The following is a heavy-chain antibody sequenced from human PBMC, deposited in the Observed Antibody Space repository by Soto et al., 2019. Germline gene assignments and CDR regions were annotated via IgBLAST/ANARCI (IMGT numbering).Heavy chain of an antibody. D-gene: IGHD5-12*01. J-gene: IGHJ4*02. CDR3: ARGIVATDFDY. CDR1: GGSISSYY. Sequence: SETLSLTCTVSGGSISSYYWSWIRQPPGKGLEWIGYIYYSGSTNYNPSLKSRVTISVDTSKNQFSLKLSSVTAADTAVYYCARGIVATDFDYWGQGTLVTVSS. V-gene: IGHV4-59*01. CDR2: IYYSGST.